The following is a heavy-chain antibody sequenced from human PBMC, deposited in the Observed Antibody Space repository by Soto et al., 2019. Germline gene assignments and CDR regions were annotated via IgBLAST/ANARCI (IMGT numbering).Heavy chain of an antibody. CDR3: IVRYPDYVDY. CDR2: IKSKTDGGTT. V-gene: IGHV3-15*07. D-gene: IGHD2-21*01. CDR1: GFTFSNAW. J-gene: IGHJ4*02. Sequence: EVQLVESGGGLVKPGGSLRLSCAASGFTFSNAWMNWVRQAPGKGLEWVGRIKSKTDGGTTDYAAPVKGRFTISRDDSMNTLYLQMTSLKTEDTAVYYCIVRYPDYVDYWGQGTLVTVSS.